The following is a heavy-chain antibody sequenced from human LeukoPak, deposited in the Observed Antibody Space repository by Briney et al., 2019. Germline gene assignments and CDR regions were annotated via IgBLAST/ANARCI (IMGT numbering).Heavy chain of an antibody. CDR2: ISSNGATT. J-gene: IGHJ4*02. Sequence: PGGSLRLSCSASGFTFNRFYLHWVRQAPGKGLEFVSHISSNGATTYYADSVKGRFTISRDNSKNTLYLQMNSLRAEDTAVYYCARDQGDDSSGYHSYWGQGTLVTVSS. V-gene: IGHV3-64*04. CDR1: GFTFNRFY. CDR3: ARDQGDDSSGYHSY. D-gene: IGHD3-22*01.